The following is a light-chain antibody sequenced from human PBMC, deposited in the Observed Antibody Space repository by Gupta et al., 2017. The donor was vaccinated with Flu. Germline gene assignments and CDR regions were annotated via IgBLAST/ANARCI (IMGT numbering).Light chain of an antibody. CDR1: QSLLHSNGMTY. V-gene: IGKV2D-29*01. J-gene: IGKJ1*01. CDR2: EVS. CDR3: MQRVQFRT. Sequence: EIVMTQSPLSLSVAPGQTASISCRSSQSLLHSNGMTYFFWYVQKPGQPPQVLIYEVSKRVSGVPDRFSGSGSGTYFTLQISRVEAEDVGTYYCMQRVQFRTFGQGTKVEVK.